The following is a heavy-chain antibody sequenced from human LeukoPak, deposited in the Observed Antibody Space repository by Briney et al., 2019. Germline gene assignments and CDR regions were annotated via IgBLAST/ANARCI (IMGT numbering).Heavy chain of an antibody. Sequence: SVKVSCKASGGTFSSYTISWVPHAPGQGLEWVGRIIPILGIANYAQKFQGRVTITADKSTSTAYMELSSLRSEDTAVYYSAREFIKLGRDGYNYSDYWGQGTLVTVSS. CDR1: GGTFSSYT. CDR2: IIPILGIA. CDR3: AREFIKLGRDGYNYSDY. D-gene: IGHD5-24*01. J-gene: IGHJ4*02. V-gene: IGHV1-69*04.